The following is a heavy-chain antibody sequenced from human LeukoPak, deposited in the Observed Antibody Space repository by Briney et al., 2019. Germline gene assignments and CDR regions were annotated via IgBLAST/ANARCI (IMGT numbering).Heavy chain of an antibody. Sequence: ETLSLTCTVSGGSVSSSSYYWGWIRQPPGKGLEWVSVISGSGGRTYYADSVKGRFTISRDNSRNTVYLQMTSLRAEDTAVYYCASRGHVGSGTYSPYDYWGQGTLVTVSS. CDR2: ISGSGGRT. V-gene: IGHV3-23*01. J-gene: IGHJ4*02. CDR3: ASRGHVGSGTYSPYDY. D-gene: IGHD3-10*01. CDR1: GGSVSSSSYY.